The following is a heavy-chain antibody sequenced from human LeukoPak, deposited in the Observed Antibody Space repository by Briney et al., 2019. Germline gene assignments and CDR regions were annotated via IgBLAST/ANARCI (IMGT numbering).Heavy chain of an antibody. CDR1: GFTFRSYT. CDR3: ARDYSSGWFGKGAY. Sequence: GGSLRLSCSGSGFTFRSYTMTWVRQAPGKGLEWVSSIDGDGTLKYYADSLKGRFTISRNNANNSVYLQMNSLTADDSGRYFCARDYSSGWFGKGAYWGQGTRVLVSS. CDR2: IDGDGTLK. V-gene: IGHV3-21*06. D-gene: IGHD6-19*01. J-gene: IGHJ4*02.